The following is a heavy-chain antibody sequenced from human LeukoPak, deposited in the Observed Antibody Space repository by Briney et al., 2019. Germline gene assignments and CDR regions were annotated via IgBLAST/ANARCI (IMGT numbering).Heavy chain of an antibody. CDR2: IYSVGKT. V-gene: IGHV3-66*01. D-gene: IGHD2-15*01. Sequence: GRSLRLSCAASEFSLGINYTTWVRQAPGNGLEWVSRIYSVGKTAYASWSKGRFPISRDNSKNTLYLQMNSLRAEDTAVYYCARDRRRVVVAANRGNWFDPWGQGTLVTVSS. CDR3: ARDRRRVVVAANRGNWFDP. CDR1: EFSLGINY. J-gene: IGHJ5*02.